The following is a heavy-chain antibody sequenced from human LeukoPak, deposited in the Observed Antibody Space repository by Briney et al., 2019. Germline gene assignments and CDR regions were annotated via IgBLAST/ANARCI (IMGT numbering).Heavy chain of an antibody. CDR2: ISAYNGNT. CDR1: GYTFTSYG. V-gene: IGHV1-18*01. D-gene: IGHD5-18*01. Sequence: GASVKVSCKASGYTFTSYGISWVRQAPGQGLERRVWISAYNGNTNYAQKLEGRVTMTTDTSTSTAYMELSSLRSDDTAVYYCAREGTWIQSYWGQGTLVTVSS. CDR3: AREGTWIQSY. J-gene: IGHJ4*02.